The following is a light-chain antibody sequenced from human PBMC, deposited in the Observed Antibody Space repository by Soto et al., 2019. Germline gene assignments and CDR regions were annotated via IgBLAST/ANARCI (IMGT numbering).Light chain of an antibody. CDR3: QQYNDFQYS. Sequence: EIVMTQSPVTLSVSPGESATLSCRASQSVIGDLAWYQQRPGQAPRLLIYGTSTRATGIPARFSGSGSGTDFTLTISGLQSEDSATYFCQQYNDFQYSFGPGTKLDI. V-gene: IGKV3-15*01. J-gene: IGKJ2*01. CDR2: GTS. CDR1: QSVIGD.